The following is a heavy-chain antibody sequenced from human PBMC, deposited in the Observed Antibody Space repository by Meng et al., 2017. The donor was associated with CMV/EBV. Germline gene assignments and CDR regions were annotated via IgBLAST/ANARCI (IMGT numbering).Heavy chain of an antibody. D-gene: IGHD1-7*01. CDR1: GYSFTSYW. CDR3: ARRDGIGTTAYFDY. J-gene: IGHJ4*02. Sequence: SRLGSGYSFTSYWFGWLRQMPGKALEWMGIIYPGDFDTRYSPSFQGQVTISADKSISTAYLQWSSLKASDTAMYYCARRDGIGTTAYFDYWGQGTLVTVSS. CDR2: IYPGDFDT. V-gene: IGHV5-51*01.